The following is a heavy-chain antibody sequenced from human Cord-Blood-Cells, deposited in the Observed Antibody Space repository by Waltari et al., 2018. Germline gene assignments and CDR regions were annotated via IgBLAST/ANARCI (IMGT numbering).Heavy chain of an antibody. CDR3: ARGLSDSSSSNFDY. D-gene: IGHD6-6*01. V-gene: IGHV4-34*01. CDR2: INHSGST. CDR1: GGSFSGYY. Sequence: QVQLQQWGAGLLKPSETLSLTCAVYGGSFSGYYWSWIRQPPGKGLEWIGEINHSGSTNDNPSLKSRVTISVDTSKNQFSLKLSSVTAADTAVYYCARGLSDSSSSNFDYWGQGTLVTVSS. J-gene: IGHJ4*02.